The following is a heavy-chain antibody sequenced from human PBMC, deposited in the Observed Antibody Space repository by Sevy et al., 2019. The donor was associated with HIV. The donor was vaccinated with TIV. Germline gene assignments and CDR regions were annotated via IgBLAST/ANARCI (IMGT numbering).Heavy chain of an antibody. Sequence: ASVKVSCKASGYTFTSYGISWVRQAPGQGLEWMGWISAYNGNTNYAQKLQGRVTMTTDTSTSTAYMELRSLRSDDTAGYYCARGDHDYGDYEEDYWGQGTLVTVSS. CDR1: GYTFTSYG. D-gene: IGHD4-17*01. V-gene: IGHV1-18*01. CDR2: ISAYNGNT. CDR3: ARGDHDYGDYEEDY. J-gene: IGHJ4*02.